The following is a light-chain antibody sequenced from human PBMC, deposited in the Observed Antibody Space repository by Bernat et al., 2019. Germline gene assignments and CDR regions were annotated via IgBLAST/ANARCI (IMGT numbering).Light chain of an antibody. CDR3: QQSYNLPPT. CDR2: YTS. Sequence: DIQMTQSPSSLSASVGDRVTITCRTSQAVYTYLNWYQQKPGKGPNLLIYYTSTLKSGVPSRFRGSGSGTDFTLTITSLQPDDFATYFCQQSYNLPPTFGQVTKVEIK. J-gene: IGKJ1*01. V-gene: IGKV1-39*01. CDR1: QAVYTY.